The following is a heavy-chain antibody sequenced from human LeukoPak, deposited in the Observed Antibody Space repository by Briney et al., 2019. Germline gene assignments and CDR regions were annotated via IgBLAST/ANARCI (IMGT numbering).Heavy chain of an antibody. CDR2: IIPIFGTA. V-gene: IGHV1-69*05. D-gene: IGHD3-10*01. J-gene: IGHJ6*03. CDR1: GGTFSSYA. Sequence: SVKVSCKASGGTFSSYAISWVRQAPGQGLEWMGGIIPIFGTANYAQKFQGRVTITTDESTSTAYMELSSLRSEDTAVYYCATSVSGSGSPNYYYMDVWGKGTTVTVSS. CDR3: ATSVSGSGSPNYYYMDV.